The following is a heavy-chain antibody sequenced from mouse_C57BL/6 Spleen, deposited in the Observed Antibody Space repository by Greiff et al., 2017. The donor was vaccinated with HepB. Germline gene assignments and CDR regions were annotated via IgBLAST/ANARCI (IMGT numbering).Heavy chain of an antibody. D-gene: IGHD1-1*01. V-gene: IGHV1-85*01. J-gene: IGHJ4*01. CDR1: GYTFTSYD. CDR2: IYPRDGST. Sequence: VQLQQSGPELVKPGASVKLSCKASGYTFTSYDINWVKQRPGQGLEWIGWIYPRDGSTKYNEKFKGKATLTVDTSSSTAYMELHSLTSEDSAVYFCAHYYGSGYYAMDYWGQGTSVTVSS. CDR3: AHYYGSGYYAMDY.